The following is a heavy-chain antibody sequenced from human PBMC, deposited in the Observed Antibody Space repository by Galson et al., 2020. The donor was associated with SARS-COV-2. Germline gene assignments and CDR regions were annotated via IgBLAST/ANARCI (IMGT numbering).Heavy chain of an antibody. CDR2: ISNSGTNI. Sequence: GESLKISCAASGFPFSSSEMNWVRQAPGKGLEWVSHISNSGTNIYYADSVKGRFTISRDNAKNSLYLQMNSLRVEDTALYYCARWDCSSTSCYGGFNYWGQGTLVTVSS. J-gene: IGHJ4*02. V-gene: IGHV3-48*03. CDR1: GFPFSSSE. D-gene: IGHD2-2*01. CDR3: ARWDCSSTSCYGGFNY.